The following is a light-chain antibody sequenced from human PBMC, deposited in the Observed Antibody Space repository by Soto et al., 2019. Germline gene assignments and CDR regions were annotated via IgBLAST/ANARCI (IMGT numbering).Light chain of an antibody. CDR1: QSVNSN. CDR3: QQYNNWPPTWT. CDR2: GAS. J-gene: IGKJ1*01. V-gene: IGKV3-15*01. Sequence: EIVMTQSPATLSLSPGERATLSCRASQSVNSNLAWYPQKPGQAPRLLIYGASTRATGSPARFSGSGSGTEFTLTISSLQSEDFAVYYCQQYNNWPPTWTFGQGTKVEIK.